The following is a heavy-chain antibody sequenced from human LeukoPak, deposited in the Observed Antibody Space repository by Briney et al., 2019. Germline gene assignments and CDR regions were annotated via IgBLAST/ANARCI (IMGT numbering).Heavy chain of an antibody. J-gene: IGHJ5*02. D-gene: IGHD2-15*01. Sequence: GGSLTLACAAYGFTFSSYAMSWVRQAPGKGLEWVSAISGSGGSTYYADSVKGRFTISRDNSKNTLYLQMNSLRAEDTAVYYCARDLGLVVAATDNWFDPWGQGTLVTVSS. CDR1: GFTFSSYA. CDR3: ARDLGLVVAATDNWFDP. V-gene: IGHV3-23*01. CDR2: ISGSGGST.